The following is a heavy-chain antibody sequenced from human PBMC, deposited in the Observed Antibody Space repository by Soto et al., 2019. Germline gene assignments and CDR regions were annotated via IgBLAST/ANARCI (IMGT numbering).Heavy chain of an antibody. V-gene: IGHV4-4*07. CDR1: GASITGSSY. Sequence: SETLSLTCTVSGASITGSSYWSWIRQPAGKGLEWIGRFSLSGTTNYNPSLRGRVTMSADVSKNQFSLRLTSVTAADTALYYCARGMTPLGAPAWYHFDSWGQGTLVTVSS. J-gene: IGHJ4*02. CDR2: FSLSGTT. D-gene: IGHD6-13*01. CDR3: ARGMTPLGAPAWYHFDS.